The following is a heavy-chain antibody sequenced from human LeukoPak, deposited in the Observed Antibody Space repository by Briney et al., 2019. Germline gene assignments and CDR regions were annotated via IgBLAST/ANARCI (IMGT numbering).Heavy chain of an antibody. CDR1: GGSISGHY. CDR3: ASRLQKRSLEPWDSWFDP. D-gene: IGHD3-3*01. V-gene: IGHV4-59*11. CDR2: IYYSGST. J-gene: IGHJ5*02. Sequence: SETLSPTCTVSGGSISGHYWNWIRQPPGRGLEWMGQIYYSGSTDYNPSLKSRVTMSVDTSKSQFSLNLSSVTDADTAIYYCASRLQKRSLEPWDSWFDPWGLGTLVTVSS.